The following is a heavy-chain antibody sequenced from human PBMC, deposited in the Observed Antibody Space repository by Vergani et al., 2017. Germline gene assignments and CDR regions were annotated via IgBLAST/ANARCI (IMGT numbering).Heavy chain of an antibody. V-gene: IGHV4-61*02. CDR3: ARGRGPIDWLSDTSGYFDF. CDR2: VYPSGTT. J-gene: IGHJ4*02. CDR1: GVSMQSGSFY. D-gene: IGHD3-22*01. Sequence: QVQLHESGPGLVKPSETLSLICSVSGVSMQSGSFYWTWIRQTAERRLEWMGRVYPSGTTNYNPSLNGRVTIFVDKSKNILSLRLNSVTAADSGLYFCARGRGPIDWLSDTSGYFDFWGQGTLVTVSS.